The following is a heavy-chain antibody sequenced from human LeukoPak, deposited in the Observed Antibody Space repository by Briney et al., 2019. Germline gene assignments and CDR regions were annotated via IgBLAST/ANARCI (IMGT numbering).Heavy chain of an antibody. CDR2: IYYSGST. CDR1: GGSISSYY. J-gene: IGHJ4*02. D-gene: IGHD3-22*01. V-gene: IGHV4-59*01. Sequence: ASETLSLTCAVSGGSISSYYWSWIQQPPGKGLEWIGYIYYSGSTNYNPSLKGRVTISVDTSKNQFSLKLSSVTAADTAVYYCASYDSSGYFDYWGQGTRVTVSS. CDR3: ASYDSSGYFDY.